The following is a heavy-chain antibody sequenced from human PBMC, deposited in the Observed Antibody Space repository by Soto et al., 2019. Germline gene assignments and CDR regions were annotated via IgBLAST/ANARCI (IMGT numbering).Heavy chain of an antibody. D-gene: IGHD6-13*01. CDR1: GYTFTTYT. V-gene: IGHV1-3*01. J-gene: IGHJ5*02. Sequence: ASVKVSFKASGYTFTTYTMNWLRQAPGQRLEWMGWINPVNGNTKSSQKFQDRVIITRDTSASTAYMELRSLRSEDTAVYYCARGIATGQLDPWGQGTLVTVSS. CDR2: INPVNGNT. CDR3: ARGIATGQLDP.